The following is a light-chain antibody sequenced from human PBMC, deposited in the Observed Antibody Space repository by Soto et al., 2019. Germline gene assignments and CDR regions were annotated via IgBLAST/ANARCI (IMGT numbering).Light chain of an antibody. CDR1: QGINNL. J-gene: IGKJ3*01. Sequence: DIQMTQSPSSLSASVGDRVTITCRASQGINNLLGWYQQGPGKAPKRLIYAASNLEGGVPSRFRGSGSGTEFTHIISSLQPEDFATYYCLQHDTYPFTFGPGTKVDVK. V-gene: IGKV1-17*01. CDR3: LQHDTYPFT. CDR2: AAS.